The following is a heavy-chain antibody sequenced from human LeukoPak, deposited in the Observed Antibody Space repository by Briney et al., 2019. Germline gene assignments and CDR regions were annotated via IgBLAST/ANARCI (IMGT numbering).Heavy chain of an antibody. D-gene: IGHD1-26*01. CDR1: GFTFSSYG. CDR2: VSGSGRTT. J-gene: IGHJ6*02. CDR3: TKDQIEGATLEYYYGLDV. Sequence: GRSLRLSCAASGFTFSSYGMHWVRQAPGKGLEWVSVVSGSGRTTYYTDSVKGRFTISRDNSKNTLYLQMNGLRAEDSAVYYCTKDQIEGATLEYYYGLDVWGQGTTVTVSS. V-gene: IGHV3-23*01.